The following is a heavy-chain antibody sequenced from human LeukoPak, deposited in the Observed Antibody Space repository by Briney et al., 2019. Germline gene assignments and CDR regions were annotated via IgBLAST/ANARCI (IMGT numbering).Heavy chain of an antibody. CDR3: AKAGMTTGDYFDY. CDR1: GFTFSSYG. J-gene: IGHJ4*02. CDR2: ISYDGSNK. D-gene: IGHD4-17*01. V-gene: IGHV3-30*18. Sequence: GGSLRLSCAASGFTFSSYGMHWVRQAPGKGLEWVAVISYDGSNKYYADSVKGRFTISRDNSKNTLYLQMNSLGAEDTAVYYCAKAGMTTGDYFDYWGQGTLVTVSS.